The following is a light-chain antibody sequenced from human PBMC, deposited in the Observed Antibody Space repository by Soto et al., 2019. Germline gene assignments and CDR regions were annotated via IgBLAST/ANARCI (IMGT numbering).Light chain of an antibody. CDR2: GAS. CDR1: QSVGTN. Sequence: EILLTQSPATLSLSPGERATLSCRASQSVGTNFAWYQQKPGQAPRLLIYGASARATDVPARFSGGGSGTEFTLTISSLQSEDFAVYYCQHYHDWLITFGQGTRLEIK. J-gene: IGKJ5*01. V-gene: IGKV3-15*01. CDR3: QHYHDWLIT.